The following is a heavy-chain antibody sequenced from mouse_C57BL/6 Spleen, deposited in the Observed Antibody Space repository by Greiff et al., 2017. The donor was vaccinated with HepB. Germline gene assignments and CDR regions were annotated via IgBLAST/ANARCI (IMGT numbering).Heavy chain of an antibody. CDR3: ASNWDEFAY. V-gene: IGHV5-9*01. Sequence: EVQGVESGGGLVKPGGSLKLSCAASGFTFSSYTMSWVRQTPEKRLAWVATISGGGGNTYYPDSVKGRFTISRDNAKNTLYLQMSCLRSEDTALYYGASNWDEFAYWGQGTRVTVSA. CDR1: GFTFSSYT. J-gene: IGHJ3*01. D-gene: IGHD4-1*01. CDR2: ISGGGGNT.